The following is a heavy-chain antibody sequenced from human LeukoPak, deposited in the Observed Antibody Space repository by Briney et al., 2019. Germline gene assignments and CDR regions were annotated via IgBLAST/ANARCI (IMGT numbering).Heavy chain of an antibody. CDR1: GGSISSGDYY. CDR2: IYYSEST. J-gene: IGHJ6*02. V-gene: IGHV4-30-4*01. D-gene: IGHD4-17*01. Sequence: SETLSLTCTVSGGSISSGDYYWSWIRQPPGKGLEWIGYIYYSESTYYNPSLKSRVTISVDTSKNQFSLKLSSVTAADTAVYYCARGGHDYGAHYYYYGMDVWGQGTTVTVSS. CDR3: ARGGHDYGAHYYYYGMDV.